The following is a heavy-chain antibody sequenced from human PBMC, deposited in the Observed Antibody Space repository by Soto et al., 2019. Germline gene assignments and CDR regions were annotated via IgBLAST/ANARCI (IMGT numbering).Heavy chain of an antibody. Sequence: GGSLRLSCAASGFTFSSYGMHWVRQAPGKGLEWVAVIWYDGSNKYYADSVKGRFTISRDNSKNTLYLQMISLRAEDTAVYYCAREYGGPNPYYNDWKVGGQ. V-gene: IGHV3-33*01. J-gene: IGHJ3*01. CDR3: AREYGGPNPYYNDWKV. CDR1: GFTFSSYG. CDR2: IWYDGSNK. D-gene: IGHD3-16*01.